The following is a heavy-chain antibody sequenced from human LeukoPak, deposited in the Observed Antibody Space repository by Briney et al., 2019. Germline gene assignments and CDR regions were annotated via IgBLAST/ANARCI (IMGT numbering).Heavy chain of an antibody. V-gene: IGHV3-11*04. CDR2: ISSSGSTI. Sequence: GGSLRLSCAASGFTFSDYYMSWIRQAPGKGLEWVSYISSSGSTIYYADSVKGRFTISRDNAKNSLYLQMNSLRAEDTAVYYCARGLDYDFWSGYYTGLDYWGQGTLVTVSS. D-gene: IGHD3-3*01. CDR1: GFTFSDYY. CDR3: ARGLDYDFWSGYYTGLDY. J-gene: IGHJ4*02.